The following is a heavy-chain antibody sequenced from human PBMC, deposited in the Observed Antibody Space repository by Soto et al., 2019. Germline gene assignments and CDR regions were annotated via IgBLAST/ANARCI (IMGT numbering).Heavy chain of an antibody. CDR1: GFTFSSYA. D-gene: IGHD6-19*01. CDR2: ISGNGGST. J-gene: IGHJ6*02. CDR3: ARDHPTVAATYYYYGMDV. Sequence: GGSLRLSCAASGFTFSSYAMHWVRQAPGKGLEYVSAISGNGGSTYYANSVKGRFTISRDNSKNTLYLQMGSLRAEDMAVYYCARDHPTVAATYYYYGMDVWGQGTTVTVSS. V-gene: IGHV3-64*01.